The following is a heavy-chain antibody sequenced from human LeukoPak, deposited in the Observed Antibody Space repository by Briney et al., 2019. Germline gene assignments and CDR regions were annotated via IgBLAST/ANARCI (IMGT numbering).Heavy chain of an antibody. CDR3: AKRDIVVVPGAIEDY. V-gene: IGHV3-23*01. CDR2: ISGTGGST. Sequence: GGSLRLSCAASGFTFSNFAMSWVRQAPGKGLEWVSAISGTGGSTYYADSVKGRFTISRDNSKNTLYLQMNSLRAEDTAVYYCAKRDIVVVPGAIEDYRGQGTLVTVSS. CDR1: GFTFSNFA. D-gene: IGHD2-2*01. J-gene: IGHJ4*02.